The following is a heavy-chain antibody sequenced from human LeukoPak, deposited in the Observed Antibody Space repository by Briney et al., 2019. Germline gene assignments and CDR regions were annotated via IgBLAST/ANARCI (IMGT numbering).Heavy chain of an antibody. CDR1: GYSISSGYY. J-gene: IGHJ4*02. CDR2: INHSGST. CDR3: ARVLPYYYDSRQRFFDY. D-gene: IGHD3-22*01. V-gene: IGHV4-34*01. Sequence: SETLSLTCGVSGYSISSGYYWSWIRQPPGKGLEWIGEINHSGSTNYNPSLKSRVTISVDTSKNQFSLKLSSVTAADTAVYYCARVLPYYYDSRQRFFDYWGQGTLVTVSS.